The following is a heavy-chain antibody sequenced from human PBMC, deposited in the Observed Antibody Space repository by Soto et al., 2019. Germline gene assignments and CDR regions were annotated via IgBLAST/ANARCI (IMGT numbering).Heavy chain of an antibody. CDR3: ARGLDGTTWLLYYYYYGMDV. CDR2: INAGNGNT. V-gene: IGHV1-3*01. Sequence: GASVKVSCKASGYTFTSYAMHWVRQAPGQRLEWMGWINAGNGNTKYSQKFQGRVTITRDTSASTAYMELSSLRSEDTAVYYCARGLDGTTWLLYYYYYGMDVWGQGTTVTVSS. J-gene: IGHJ6*02. D-gene: IGHD1-7*01. CDR1: GYTFTSYA.